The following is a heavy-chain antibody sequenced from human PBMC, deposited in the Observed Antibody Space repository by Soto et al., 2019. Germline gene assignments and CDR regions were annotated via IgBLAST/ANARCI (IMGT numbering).Heavy chain of an antibody. Sequence: ASVKVSCKASGGTFSSYAISWVRQAPGQGLEWMGGIIPIFGTANYAQKFQGRVTITADESTSTAYMELSSLRSEDTAVYYCARARMSDSSGYPGCFDYWGQGTLVTVSS. CDR2: IIPIFGTA. J-gene: IGHJ4*02. CDR3: ARARMSDSSGYPGCFDY. V-gene: IGHV1-69*13. D-gene: IGHD3-22*01. CDR1: GGTFSSYA.